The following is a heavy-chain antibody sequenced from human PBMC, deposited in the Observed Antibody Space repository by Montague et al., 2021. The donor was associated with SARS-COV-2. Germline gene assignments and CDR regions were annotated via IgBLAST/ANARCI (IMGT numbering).Heavy chain of an antibody. D-gene: IGHD2-15*01. CDR1: GGSISGSGYF. Sequence: TLSLTCSVSGGSISGSGYFWNWIRQHPGKGLEWIGYISHSGTTYYNPPLKSRVTISIDTSENQFSLKLNSVTAADTAVYYCGRAYSGGLIGPLENYFDLWGQGAPVTVSS. CDR2: ISHSGTT. CDR3: GRAYSGGLIGPLENYFDL. V-gene: IGHV4-31*03. J-gene: IGHJ4*02.